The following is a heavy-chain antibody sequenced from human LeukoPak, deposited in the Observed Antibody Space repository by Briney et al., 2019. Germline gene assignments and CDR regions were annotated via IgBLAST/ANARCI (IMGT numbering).Heavy chain of an antibody. CDR1: GFAFSSYW. CDR3: VRDKSEYDSSGRGDY. J-gene: IGHJ4*02. V-gene: IGHV3-74*03. Sequence: PGGSLRLSCAASGFAFSSYWMHWVRQVPGKGLVWLSRINGDGSYTKYADSVKGRFTISRDNAQNTLFLQMNSLSAEDTAVYFCVRDKSEYDSSGRGDYWGQGTLVTVSS. CDR2: INGDGSYT. D-gene: IGHD3-22*01.